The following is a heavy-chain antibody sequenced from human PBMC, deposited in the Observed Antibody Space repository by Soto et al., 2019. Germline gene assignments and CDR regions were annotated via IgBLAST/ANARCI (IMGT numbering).Heavy chain of an antibody. V-gene: IGHV1-8*01. CDR1: GYTFTSYD. CDR2: MNPNSGNT. CDR3: ASAPYSSSLQLV. Sequence: QVQLVQSGAEVKKPGASVKVSCKASGYTFTSYDSNWVRQATGQGLEWMGWMNPNSGNTGYAQKFQGRVTMTSNTSIRTAYMELSSLRSEDTAVYYCASAPYSSSLQLVWGQGTLVTVSS. D-gene: IGHD6-13*01. J-gene: IGHJ4*02.